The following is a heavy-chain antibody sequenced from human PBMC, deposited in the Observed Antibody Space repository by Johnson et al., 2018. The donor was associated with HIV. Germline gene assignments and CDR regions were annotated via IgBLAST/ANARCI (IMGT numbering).Heavy chain of an antibody. J-gene: IGHJ3*02. CDR1: GFTFSSYG. CDR3: AKDTVSGSYYDAFDI. V-gene: IGHV3-30*02. D-gene: IGHD1-26*01. CDR2: IRYDGNNK. Sequence: QVQLVESGGGVVQPGGSLRLSCAASGFTFSSYGMHWVRQAPGKGLEWVAFIRYDGNNKYYADSVKGRFTISRDNSKNTLYLQMNSLRAEDTAVYYCAKDTVSGSYYDAFDIWGQGTMVTVSS.